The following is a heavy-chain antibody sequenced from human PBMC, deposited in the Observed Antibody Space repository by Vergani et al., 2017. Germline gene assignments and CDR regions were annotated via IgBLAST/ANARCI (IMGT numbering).Heavy chain of an antibody. CDR1: GGSISSGGYS. V-gene: IGHV4-30-2*01. D-gene: IGHD6-19*01. Sequence: QVQLQESGSGLVKPSQTLSLTCAVSGGSISSGGYSWSWIRQPPGKGLEWIGYIYHSGSTYYNPSFKSRVTISVDTSKNQFSLKLSSVTAADTAVYYCARSARTVAGTVFDYWGQGTLVTVSS. J-gene: IGHJ4*02. CDR2: IYHSGST. CDR3: ARSARTVAGTVFDY.